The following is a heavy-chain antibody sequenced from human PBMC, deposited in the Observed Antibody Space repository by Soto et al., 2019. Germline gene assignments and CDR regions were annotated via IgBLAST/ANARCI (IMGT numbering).Heavy chain of an antibody. V-gene: IGHV5-10-1*01. D-gene: IGHD2-2*02. CDR2: IDPSDSYT. CDR3: ARRSIDIVVVPAAIRSYYYYYGMDV. CDR1: GYSFTSYW. J-gene: IGHJ6*02. Sequence: GESLKISCKGSGYSFTSYWISWVRQMRGKGLEWMGRIDPSDSYTNYSPSFQGHVTISADKSISTAYLQWSSLKASDTAMYYCARRSIDIVVVPAAIRSYYYYYGMDVWGQGTTVTVSS.